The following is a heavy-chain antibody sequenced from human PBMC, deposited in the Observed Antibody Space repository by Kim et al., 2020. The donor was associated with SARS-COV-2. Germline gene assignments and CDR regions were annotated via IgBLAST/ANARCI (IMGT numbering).Heavy chain of an antibody. CDR3: SQVYDCRVSLGGFDS. CDR1: GFTFTKDP. CDR2: ISGSGSGI. D-gene: IGHD5-12*01. J-gene: IGHJ4*02. V-gene: IGHV3-23*01. Sequence: GGSLRLSCEASGFTFTKDPMSWVRQAPGRGLEWVSSISGSGSGIYYADSVKGRFTISRDNSKNTVYLQMDSLRAEDTAVYYCSQVYDCRVSLGGFDSWGQGELVTVS.